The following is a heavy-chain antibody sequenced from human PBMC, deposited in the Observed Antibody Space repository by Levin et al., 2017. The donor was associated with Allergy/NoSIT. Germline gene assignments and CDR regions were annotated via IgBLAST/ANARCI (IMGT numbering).Heavy chain of an antibody. CDR2: ISGSGGST. D-gene: IGHD4-23*01. CDR1: GFTFSSYA. CDR3: AKSAATVVWSRNDY. J-gene: IGHJ4*02. V-gene: IGHV3-23*01. Sequence: PTGGSLRLSCAASGFTFSSYAMSWVRQAPGKGLEWVSAISGSGGSTYYADSVKGRFTISRDNSKNTLYLQMNSLRAEDTAVYYCAKSAATVVWSRNDYWGQGTLVTVSS.